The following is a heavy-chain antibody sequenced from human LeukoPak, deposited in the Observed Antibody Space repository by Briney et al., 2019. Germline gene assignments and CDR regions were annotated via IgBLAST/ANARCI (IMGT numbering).Heavy chain of an antibody. CDR2: INHSGST. Sequence: PSETLSLTCTVSGGSISSYYWSWIRQPPGKGLEWIGEINHSGSTNYNPSLKSRVTISVDTSKNQFSLKLSSVTAADTAVYYCASQILGYCSGGSCYGNYWGQGTLVTVSS. J-gene: IGHJ4*02. D-gene: IGHD2-15*01. CDR3: ASQILGYCSGGSCYGNY. CDR1: GGSISSYY. V-gene: IGHV4-34*01.